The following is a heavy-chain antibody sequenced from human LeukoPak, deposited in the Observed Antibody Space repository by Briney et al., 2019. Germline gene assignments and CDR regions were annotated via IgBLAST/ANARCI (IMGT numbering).Heavy chain of an antibody. D-gene: IGHD5-18*01. J-gene: IGHJ6*03. V-gene: IGHV4-34*01. CDR3: ARVGYSYVINDWSRTGLGAYPTKYYYHMDV. CDR1: GVSFSDYY. CDR2: IHPSVST. Sequence: SETLSLTCTVYGVSFSDYYWGSIRQPPGKGLEWIGEIHPSVSTNYSPSLKSLVTISLDASKKQFSLKLSSVAAADTAVYFCARVGYSYVINDWSRTGLGAYPTKYYYHMDVWDKGTTVTVSS.